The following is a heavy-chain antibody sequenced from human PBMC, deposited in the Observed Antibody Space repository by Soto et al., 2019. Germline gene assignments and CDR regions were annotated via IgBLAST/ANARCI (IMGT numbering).Heavy chain of an antibody. CDR2: ISAYNGNT. V-gene: IGHV1-18*01. Sequence: QVQLVQSGAEVKKPGASVKVSCKAPGYTFTSYGISWVRQAPGQGLEWMGWISAYNGNTNYAQKLQGRVTMTTDTSTSTVYMELRSLRSDDTAVYYCARDSGAVAGYLRDRSFDYWGQGPLVTVSS. J-gene: IGHJ4*02. CDR1: GYTFTSYG. D-gene: IGHD6-19*01. CDR3: ARDSGAVAGYLRDRSFDY.